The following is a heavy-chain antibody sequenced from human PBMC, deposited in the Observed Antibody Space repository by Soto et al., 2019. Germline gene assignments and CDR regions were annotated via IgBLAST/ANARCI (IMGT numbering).Heavy chain of an antibody. CDR3: AGTTSHQWYYMDV. J-gene: IGHJ6*03. D-gene: IGHD1-7*01. Sequence: SHTLSLTCAISGHSVPSHSAAWNWIRLSPSRGLEWLARTYYRSRWYNDYAVSVRSRITVNPDTSKNQFSLQLTSVTPEDTAVYYCAGTTSHQWYYMDVWGKGTTVTVSS. CDR1: GHSVPSHSAA. CDR2: TYYRSRWYN. V-gene: IGHV6-1*01.